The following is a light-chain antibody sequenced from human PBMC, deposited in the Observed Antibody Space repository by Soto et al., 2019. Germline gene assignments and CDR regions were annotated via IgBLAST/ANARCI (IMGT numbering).Light chain of an antibody. V-gene: IGKV1-17*01. CDR2: AAS. CDR3: LQHNTYPWT. J-gene: IGKJ1*01. CDR1: QDISNH. Sequence: DFQMTQSPSSLSASVGDRVTISCRASQDISNHVAWYQQKSGKPPKLLIYAASTLQSGVPSRFSGSGSGTEFTLTISSLQPEDFATYYCLQHNTYPWTFGQGTKVDIK.